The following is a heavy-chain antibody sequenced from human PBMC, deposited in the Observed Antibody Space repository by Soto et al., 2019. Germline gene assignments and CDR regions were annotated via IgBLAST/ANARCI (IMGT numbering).Heavy chain of an antibody. CDR3: AKYTSYGYYFYY. CDR1: GGTFSSYA. V-gene: IGHV1-69*01. D-gene: IGHD2-2*02. J-gene: IGHJ4*02. Sequence: QVQLVQSGAEVKKPGSSVKVSCKASGGTFSSYAISWVRQAHGQGLEWMGGIIPIFGTATYAQKFQVIVTITADQSTSPAYMELSSLRSEDTAAYYCAKYTSYGYYFYYWGQGTLVTVSS. CDR2: IIPIFGTA.